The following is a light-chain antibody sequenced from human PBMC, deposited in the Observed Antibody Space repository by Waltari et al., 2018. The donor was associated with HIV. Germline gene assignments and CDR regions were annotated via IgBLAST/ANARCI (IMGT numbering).Light chain of an antibody. J-gene: IGLJ3*02. CDR1: SSNLANNY. CDR2: DNG. Sequence: QSMLTQPPSVSAAPGQKVTISCSGSSSNLANNYVSWYQHLPGAAPKLVIYDNGNRPSGLPDRFSGSKSGASATLVITGLQTGDEGDYYCGTWDSSLNAGVFGGGTKLTVL. CDR3: GTWDSSLNAGV. V-gene: IGLV1-51*01.